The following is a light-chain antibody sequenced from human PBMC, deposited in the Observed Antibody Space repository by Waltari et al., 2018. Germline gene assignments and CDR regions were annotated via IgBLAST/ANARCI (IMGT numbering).Light chain of an antibody. Sequence: QPVLTQPPSVSGTPGQSVIISCSGSSSNIGSRPVNWYQQFPGAAPKLLVYRNNQRPSGVPDRFSGSKSGTSASLAITGLQSEDEADYYCAAWDDSLNALLFGGGTKLTVL. V-gene: IGLV1-44*01. J-gene: IGLJ3*02. CDR3: AAWDDSLNALL. CDR2: RNN. CDR1: SSNIGSRP.